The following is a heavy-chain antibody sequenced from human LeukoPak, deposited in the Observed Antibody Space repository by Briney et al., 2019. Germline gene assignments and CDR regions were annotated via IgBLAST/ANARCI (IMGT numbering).Heavy chain of an antibody. J-gene: IGHJ4*02. V-gene: IGHV4-4*07. CDR1: GGSISSYY. D-gene: IGHD3-3*01. CDR3: ARDVGSKYDFWSGYYYIGQPIFDY. CDR2: IYASGGT. Sequence: SETLSLTCAVSGGSISSYYWSWIRQPAGKGLEWIGRIYASGGTNYNPSLKSRVTMSVYTSKNQFSLKLSSVTAADTAVYYCARDVGSKYDFWSGYYYIGQPIFDYWGQGTLVTVSS.